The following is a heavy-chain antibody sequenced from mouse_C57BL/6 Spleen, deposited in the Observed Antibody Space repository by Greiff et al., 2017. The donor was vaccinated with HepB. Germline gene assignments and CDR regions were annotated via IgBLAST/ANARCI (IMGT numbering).Heavy chain of an antibody. CDR2: IYPGDGDT. D-gene: IGHD2-4*01. Sequence: VQLQQSGPELVKPGASVKISCKASGYAFSSSWMNWVKQRPGKGLEWIGRIYPGDGDTNYNGKFKGKATLTADKSSSTAYMQLSSLTSEDSAVYFCARLGIYYDYDSAMDYWGQGTSVTVSS. V-gene: IGHV1-82*01. J-gene: IGHJ4*01. CDR3: ARLGIYYDYDSAMDY. CDR1: GYAFSSSW.